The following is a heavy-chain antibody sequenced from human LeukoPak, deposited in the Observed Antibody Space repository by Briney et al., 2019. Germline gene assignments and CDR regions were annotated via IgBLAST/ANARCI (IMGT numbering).Heavy chain of an antibody. D-gene: IGHD3-22*01. CDR1: GFTFSSYW. CDR2: IKQDGSEK. CDR3: AKDIRYYDSSGYPHLMPRDAFDI. Sequence: WGSLRLSCAASGFTFSSYWMTWVRQAPGKGLEWVANIKQDGSEKKYVDSVKGRFTVSRDNAKNSLYLQMNSLRAEDTAVYYCAKDIRYYDSSGYPHLMPRDAFDIWGQGTMVTVSS. V-gene: IGHV3-7*03. J-gene: IGHJ3*02.